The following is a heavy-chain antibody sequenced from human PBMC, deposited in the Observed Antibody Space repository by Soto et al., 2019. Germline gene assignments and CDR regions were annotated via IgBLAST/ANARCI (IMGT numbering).Heavy chain of an antibody. CDR2: IYYSGST. V-gene: IGHV4-59*08. CDR3: ARQMFIGGMDV. J-gene: IGHJ6*02. D-gene: IGHD2-15*01. CDR1: GASISSYY. Sequence: QVQLQESGPGLVKPSETLSLTCPVSGASISSYYWSWIRQPPGKGLEWIGYIYYSGSTNYNPSLKSRVTISVDTSKNQFSLRLSSVTAADTAVYHCARQMFIGGMDVWGQGTTVTVSS.